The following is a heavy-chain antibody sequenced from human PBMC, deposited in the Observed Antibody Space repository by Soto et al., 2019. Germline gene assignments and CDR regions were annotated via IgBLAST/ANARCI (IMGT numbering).Heavy chain of an antibody. D-gene: IGHD3-3*01. V-gene: IGHV3-11*01. Sequence: QVQLVESGGGLVKPGGSLRLSCATSGFTFSDYYMSWIRQAPGKGLEWVSYISSSGSTIYYADSVKGRFTISRDNAKNALYLQMNSLRAEDTAVYYCARDQAYYDFWSGYRGWFDPWGQGTLVTVSS. CDR1: GFTFSDYY. CDR2: ISSSGSTI. J-gene: IGHJ5*02. CDR3: ARDQAYYDFWSGYRGWFDP.